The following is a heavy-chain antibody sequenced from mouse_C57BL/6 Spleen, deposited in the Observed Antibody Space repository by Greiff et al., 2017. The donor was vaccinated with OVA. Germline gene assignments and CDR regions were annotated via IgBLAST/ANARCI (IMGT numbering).Heavy chain of an antibody. CDR1: GYTFTSYW. CDR3: ASGIYYYGSSYVDAMDD. J-gene: IGHJ4*01. CDR2: IHPNSGST. D-gene: IGHD1-1*01. Sequence: QVQLQQPGAELVQPGASVKLSCKASGYTFTSYWMHWVKQRPGQGLEWIGMIHPNSGSTNYNEKFKSKATLTVDKSSSTAYMQLSSLTSEDSAVYYCASGIYYYGSSYVDAMDDWGQGTSVTVAS. V-gene: IGHV1-64*01.